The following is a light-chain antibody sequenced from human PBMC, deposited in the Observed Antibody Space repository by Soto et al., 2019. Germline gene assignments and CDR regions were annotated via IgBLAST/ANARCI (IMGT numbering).Light chain of an antibody. V-gene: IGKV3-20*01. J-gene: IGKJ2*01. CDR1: QSVSSSY. Sequence: EIVLTQSPGILSLSPGERATLSCRASQSVSSSYLAWYQQKPGQAPRLVIHGASSRATGIPDRFSGSGSGTDFILTISRLEPEDFAVYYWQQYGSSPLYTFGQGTKLEIK. CDR2: GAS. CDR3: QQYGSSPLYT.